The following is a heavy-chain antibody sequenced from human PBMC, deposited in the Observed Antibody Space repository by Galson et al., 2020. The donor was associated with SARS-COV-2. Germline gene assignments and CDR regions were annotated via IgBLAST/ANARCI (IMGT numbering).Heavy chain of an antibody. J-gene: IGHJ4*02. V-gene: IGHV3-11*03. D-gene: IGHD6-13*01. CDR3: AGSHKNFWYNFDN. Sequence: WIRQAPGKGLEWISYISPSSDYTNYADSVRSRFTISRDNTKTSLFLHMDSLRAEDTAVYYCAGSHKNFWYNFDNWGQGALVTVSS. CDR2: ISPSSDYT.